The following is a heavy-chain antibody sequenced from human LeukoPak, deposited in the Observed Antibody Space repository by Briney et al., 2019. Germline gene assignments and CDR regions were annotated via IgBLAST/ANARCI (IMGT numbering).Heavy chain of an antibody. V-gene: IGHV3-23*01. D-gene: IGHD6-19*01. CDR2: ISDSGGST. J-gene: IGHJ5*02. CDR3: AKDLSRAVAADWFDP. Sequence: GGSLRLSCAASGFTFSNYDMSWVRQAPGKGLEWVSSISDSGGSTYYADSVKGRFTISRDNSKNTLYLQMTNLRAADMAVYYCAKDLSRAVAADWFDPWDKGSLVTVSS. CDR1: GFTFSNYD.